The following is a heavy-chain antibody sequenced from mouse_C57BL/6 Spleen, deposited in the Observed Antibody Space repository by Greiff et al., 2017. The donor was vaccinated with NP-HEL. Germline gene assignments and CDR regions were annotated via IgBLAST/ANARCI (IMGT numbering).Heavy chain of an antibody. CDR2: IDPNSGGT. CDR3: ARSRDGHYYAMDY. Sequence: QVQLQQPGAELVKPGASVKLSCKASGYTFTSYWMHWVKQRPGRGLEWIGRIDPNSGGTKYNEKFKSKATLTVDKPSSTAYMQLSILTSEDSAVYYCARSRDGHYYAMDYWGQGTSVTVSS. D-gene: IGHD2-3*01. CDR1: GYTFTSYW. J-gene: IGHJ4*01. V-gene: IGHV1-72*01.